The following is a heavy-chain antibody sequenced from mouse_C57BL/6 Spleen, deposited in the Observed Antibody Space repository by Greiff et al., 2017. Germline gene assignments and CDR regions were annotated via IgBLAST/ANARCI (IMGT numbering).Heavy chain of an antibody. D-gene: IGHD2-3*01. Sequence: DVMLVESGGGLVKPGGSLKLSCAASGFTFSSYAMSWVRQTPEKRLEWVATISDGGSYTYYPDNVKGRFTISRDNAKNNLYLQMSHLKSEDTAMYYCARDDGYYLFDYWGQGTTLTVSS. J-gene: IGHJ2*01. CDR2: ISDGGSYT. CDR3: ARDDGYYLFDY. V-gene: IGHV5-4*01. CDR1: GFTFSSYA.